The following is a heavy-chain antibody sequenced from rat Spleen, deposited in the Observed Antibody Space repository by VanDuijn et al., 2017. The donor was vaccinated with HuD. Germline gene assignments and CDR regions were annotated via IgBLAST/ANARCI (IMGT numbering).Heavy chain of an antibody. CDR1: GFTFNNYW. Sequence: EVQLVESGGGLVQPGGSLKLSCVASGFTFNNYWMTWIRQAPGKGLEWVASITNASGRTYYPDSVKGRFTISRDTAQNTLYLQMNSPRSEDTATYYCTTGVYWGQGVMVTVSS. CDR3: TTGVY. V-gene: IGHV5-31*01. J-gene: IGHJ2*01. CDR2: ITNASGRT.